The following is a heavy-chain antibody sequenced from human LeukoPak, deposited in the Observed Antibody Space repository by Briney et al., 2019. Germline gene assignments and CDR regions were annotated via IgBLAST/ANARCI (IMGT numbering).Heavy chain of an antibody. CDR2: MYYSGST. CDR3: TGGMTTVTRFDY. D-gene: IGHD4-17*01. J-gene: IGHJ4*02. V-gene: IGHV4-59*01. CDR1: GGSFSSYY. Sequence: SETLSLTRTVSGGSFSSYYWSWIRQPPGKGLEWIGYMYYSGSTNYNPYLKSRVTISVDTSKNQFSLKLSSVTAADTAVYYCTGGMTTVTRFDYWGQGTLVTVSS.